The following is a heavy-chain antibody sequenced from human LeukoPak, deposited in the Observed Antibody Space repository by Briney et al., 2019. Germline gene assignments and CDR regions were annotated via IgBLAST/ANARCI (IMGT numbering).Heavy chain of an antibody. D-gene: IGHD5-24*01. J-gene: IGHJ6*03. Sequence: GASVKVSCKASGYTFTGYYVHWVRQAPGQGLEWMGRIDPNNGCTNYAQKFQGRVTMTKDTSISTAYMEVNSLRSDDTAVYYCARDRETSGYYYMDVWGKGTTVTVS. V-gene: IGHV1-2*06. CDR1: GYTFTGYY. CDR3: ARDRETSGYYYMDV. CDR2: IDPNNGCT.